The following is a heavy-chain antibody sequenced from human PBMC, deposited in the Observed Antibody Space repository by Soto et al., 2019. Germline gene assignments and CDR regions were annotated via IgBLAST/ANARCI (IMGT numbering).Heavy chain of an antibody. D-gene: IGHD6-19*01. J-gene: IGHJ4*02. CDR2: ISVSGDNT. CDR1: GFTFSTYT. CDR3: VKDRSTSDWYGYFDY. Sequence: GSLRLSCAASGFTFSTYTMSWVRQAPGKGLEWVSGISVSGDNTYYADSAKGRFTVSRDNSKNTLYLQMNSLRAEDTALYYCVKDRSTSDWYGYFDYWGLGTLVTVSS. V-gene: IGHV3-23*01.